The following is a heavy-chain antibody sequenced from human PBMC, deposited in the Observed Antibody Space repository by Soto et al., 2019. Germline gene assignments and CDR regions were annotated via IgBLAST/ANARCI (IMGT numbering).Heavy chain of an antibody. Sequence: QVHLQESGPGLVKPSETLSLFCNVSGGSMSNNYWTWIRQAPGKGVEWIGYVCYTGSTNYNPSLKSRVCISVDTSKKYFYLRLNSVAAAGTAVYYCARSLTVTRFDQWGQGTRVTVS. D-gene: IGHD4-17*01. J-gene: IGHJ4*02. CDR2: VCYTGST. CDR3: ARSLTVTRFDQ. V-gene: IGHV4-59*01. CDR1: GGSMSNNY.